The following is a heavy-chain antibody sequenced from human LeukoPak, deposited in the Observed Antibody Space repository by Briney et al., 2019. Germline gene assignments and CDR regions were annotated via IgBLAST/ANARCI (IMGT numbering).Heavy chain of an antibody. CDR2: INPNSGGT. V-gene: IGHV1-2*02. CDR1: GYTFTSYD. J-gene: IGHJ4*02. D-gene: IGHD1-1*01. Sequence: ASVKVSCKASGYTFTSYDINWVRQATGQGLEWMGWINPNSGGTNYAQKFQGRVTMTRDTSISTAYMELSRLRSDDTAVYYCARVVKGPKATGTTAFDYWGQGTLVTVSS. CDR3: ARVVKGPKATGTTAFDY.